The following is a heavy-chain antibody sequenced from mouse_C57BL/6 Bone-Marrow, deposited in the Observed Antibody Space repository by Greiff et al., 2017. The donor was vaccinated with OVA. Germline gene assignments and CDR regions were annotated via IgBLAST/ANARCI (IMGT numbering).Heavy chain of an antibody. D-gene: IGHD2-3*01. CDR2: IDPETGGT. Sequence: VQLQQSGAELVRPGASVTLSCKASGYTFTDYEMHWVKQTPVHGLEWIGAIDPETGGTAYTQKFKGTAILTADKSSSPAYMEVRSLTSEDTAVYYCTRRGYYSCADWGEGTLGTVSA. J-gene: IGHJ3*01. V-gene: IGHV1-15*01. CDR3: TRRGYYSCAD. CDR1: GYTFTDYE.